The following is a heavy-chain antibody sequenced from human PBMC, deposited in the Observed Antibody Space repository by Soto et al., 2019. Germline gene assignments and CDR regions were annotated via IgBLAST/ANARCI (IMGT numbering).Heavy chain of an antibody. CDR1: GFTFSSYG. CDR3: AKELAVAAYY. D-gene: IGHD6-19*01. V-gene: IGHV3-30*18. J-gene: IGHJ4*02. CDR2: ISYDGSNK. Sequence: QVQLVESGGGVVQPGRSLRLSCAASGFTFSSYGMHWVRQAPGKGLEWVAVISYDGSNKYYAESVKGRFTISRDNSQNTLYLQMNSLRAEDTAVYYCAKELAVAAYYWGQVTLVTVSS.